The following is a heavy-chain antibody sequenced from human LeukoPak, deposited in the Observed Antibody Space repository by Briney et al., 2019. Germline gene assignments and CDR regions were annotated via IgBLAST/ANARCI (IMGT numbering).Heavy chain of an antibody. J-gene: IGHJ6*03. D-gene: IGHD3-10*01. CDR1: GFTFSSYA. CDR2: ISGGGGST. Sequence: PGGSLRLSCAASGFTFSSYAMSWVRQAPGKGLEWVSAISGGGGSTYYADSVKGRFTISRDNSKNTLYLQMNSLRAEDTAVYYCAKDSDGSGSYWAGDGYYYYMDVWGKGTTVTISS. CDR3: AKDSDGSGSYWAGDGYYYYMDV. V-gene: IGHV3-23*01.